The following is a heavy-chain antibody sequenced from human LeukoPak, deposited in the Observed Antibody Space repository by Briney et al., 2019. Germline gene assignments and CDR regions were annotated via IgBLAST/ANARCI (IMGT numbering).Heavy chain of an antibody. V-gene: IGHV1-46*01. CDR3: ARVRKRITMIVVTKAEGWFDP. Sequence: ASVKVSCKASGYTFTSYYMHWVRQAPGQGLERMGIINPSGGSTNYAQKFQGRVTMTRDTSTSTVYMELSSLRSEDTAVYYCARVRKRITMIVVTKAEGWFDPWGQGTLVTVSS. CDR2: INPSGGST. CDR1: GYTFTSYY. J-gene: IGHJ5*02. D-gene: IGHD3-22*01.